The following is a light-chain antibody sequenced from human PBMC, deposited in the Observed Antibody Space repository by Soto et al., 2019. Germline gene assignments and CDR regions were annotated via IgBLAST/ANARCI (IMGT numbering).Light chain of an antibody. Sequence: EIVLTQSPGTLSLSPGERATLSCRASQSVSSSYLAWYQHKPGQAPRLLIYGASSRATGSPDRFSDSGSGTDFPLTISRLEPEDFAVYYCRQYGSSSGTFGQGTKVEIE. CDR3: RQYGSSSGT. J-gene: IGKJ1*01. CDR1: QSVSSSY. CDR2: GAS. V-gene: IGKV3-20*01.